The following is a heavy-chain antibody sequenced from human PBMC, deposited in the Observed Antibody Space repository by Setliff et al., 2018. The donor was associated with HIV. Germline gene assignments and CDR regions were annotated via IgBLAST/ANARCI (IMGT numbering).Heavy chain of an antibody. V-gene: IGHV1-46*01. Sequence: GASVKVSCKASGYTFTTYHMHWLRQAPGQGLEWMGIINPKNRSTTYAQRFQDRVTMTSDTSTNTFYMELSSLKSEDTAVYYCTRNLYDYAAGIHFGVYWGQGTPVTVSS. CDR1: GYTFTTYH. CDR3: TRNLYDYAAGIHFGVY. J-gene: IGHJ4*02. CDR2: INPKNRST. D-gene: IGHD3-16*01.